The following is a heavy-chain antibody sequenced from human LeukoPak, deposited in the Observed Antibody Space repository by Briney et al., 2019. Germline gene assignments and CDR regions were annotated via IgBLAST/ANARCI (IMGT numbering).Heavy chain of an antibody. CDR1: GYTLTELS. Sequence: ASVKVCCKVSGYTLTELSMHWVRQAPGKGLEWMGGFDPEDGETIYAQKFQGRVTMTEDTSTDTAYMELSSLRSEDTAVYYCATDPSGVPLTGYPYWGQGTLVTVSS. D-gene: IGHD3-9*01. V-gene: IGHV1-24*01. J-gene: IGHJ4*02. CDR2: FDPEDGET. CDR3: ATDPSGVPLTGYPY.